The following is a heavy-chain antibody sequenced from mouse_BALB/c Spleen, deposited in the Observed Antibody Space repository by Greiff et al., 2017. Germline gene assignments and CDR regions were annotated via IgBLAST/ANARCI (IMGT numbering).Heavy chain of an antibody. CDR2: ISSGGSYT. V-gene: IGHV5-6*02. D-gene: IGHD2-10*01. CDR1: GFTFSSYG. CDR3: ARPSYGNYEGAMDY. Sequence: DVMLVESGGDLVKPGGSLKLSCAASGFTFSSYGMSWVRQTPDKRLEWVATISSGGSYTYYPDSVKGRFTISRDNAKNTLYLQMSSLKSEDTAMYYCARPSYGNYEGAMDYWGQGTSVTVSS. J-gene: IGHJ4*01.